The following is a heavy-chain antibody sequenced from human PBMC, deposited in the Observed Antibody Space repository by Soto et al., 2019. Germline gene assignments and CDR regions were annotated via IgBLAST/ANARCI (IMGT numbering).Heavy chain of an antibody. D-gene: IGHD3-22*01. J-gene: IGHJ4*02. CDR3: ATRATYSYDSSGFY. Sequence: QVQLQESGPGLVKPSWTLSLTCAVSGGSISSSNWWTWVRQPPGKGLEWVGEIYHSGSTNYNPSLKSRVTISKDNAKNQFSLKLSSVTAADTAVYYCATRATYSYDSSGFYWGQGTLVTVSS. CDR2: IYHSGST. CDR1: GGSISSSNW. V-gene: IGHV4-4*02.